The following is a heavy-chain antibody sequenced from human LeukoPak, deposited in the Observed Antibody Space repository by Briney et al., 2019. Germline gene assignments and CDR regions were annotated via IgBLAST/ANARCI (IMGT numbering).Heavy chain of an antibody. CDR3: ARNDQRGYNHGSPDY. Sequence: ASVTVSCTASGYTFTNYYIHWVRPAPGQGLEWMGIIDPSGGSTAYAQKFQGRVTMTRDTSTSTVHMELRSLTSEDTAVYYCARNDQRGYNHGSPDYWGQGTLVIVSS. V-gene: IGHV1-46*01. CDR1: GYTFTNYY. CDR2: IDPSGGST. D-gene: IGHD5-18*01. J-gene: IGHJ4*02.